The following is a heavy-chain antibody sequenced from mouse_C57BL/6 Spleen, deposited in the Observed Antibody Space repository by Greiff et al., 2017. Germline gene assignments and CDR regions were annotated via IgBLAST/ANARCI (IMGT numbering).Heavy chain of an antibody. Sequence: DVQLVQSGAGLVKPGGSLKLSCAASGFTFTSYTMSWVRQTPEQRLEWVATISAGGGNTYYPDSVKGRVTISRDNATSTLYLQMSSLRSEDTAVYYCARDYSSYWYFDVWGTGTTVTVSS. CDR3: ARDYSSYWYFDV. J-gene: IGHJ1*03. V-gene: IGHV5-9*04. CDR1: GFTFTSYT. CDR2: ISAGGGNT. D-gene: IGHD2-5*01.